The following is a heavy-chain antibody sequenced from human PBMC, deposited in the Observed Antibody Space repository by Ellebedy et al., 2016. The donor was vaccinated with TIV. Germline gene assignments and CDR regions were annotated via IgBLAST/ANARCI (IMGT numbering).Heavy chain of an antibody. CDR3: AKDRFSRGSLWFGELVR. Sequence: GESLKISCGGSGFTFSSYAMSWVRQAPGKGLEWVSTLSPSGGSTYYADSVKGRFTVSRDNSKNTVYLQMNSLRAEDTAVYYCAKDRFSRGSLWFGELVRWGQGTPVTVSS. V-gene: IGHV3-23*01. CDR1: GFTFSSYA. D-gene: IGHD3-10*01. J-gene: IGHJ4*02. CDR2: LSPSGGST.